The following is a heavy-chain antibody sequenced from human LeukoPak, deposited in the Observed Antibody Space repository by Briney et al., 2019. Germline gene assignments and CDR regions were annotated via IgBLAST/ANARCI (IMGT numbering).Heavy chain of an antibody. J-gene: IGHJ4*02. CDR2: ISYDGSNK. V-gene: IGHV3-30*18. CDR3: AKSDFWSGSGVDY. Sequence: PGKGLEGVAVISYDGSNKYYADSVKGRFTISRDNSKNALYLQMNSLRAEDTAVYYCAKSDFWSGSGVDYWGQGTLVTVSS. D-gene: IGHD3-3*01.